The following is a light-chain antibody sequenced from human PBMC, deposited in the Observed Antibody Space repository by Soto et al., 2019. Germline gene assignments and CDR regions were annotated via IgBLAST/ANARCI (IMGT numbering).Light chain of an antibody. Sequence: DIQMTQSPSSLSASVGARVSITCQASQDIRTSLSWFQQKPGRAPKILIYGASNLETGVPSSFSGSGSGTDFTFTISSLQPEDIATYYCQHYDNLPPFTFGPGTKVDIK. CDR2: GAS. J-gene: IGKJ3*01. CDR3: QHYDNLPPFT. V-gene: IGKV1-33*01. CDR1: QDIRTS.